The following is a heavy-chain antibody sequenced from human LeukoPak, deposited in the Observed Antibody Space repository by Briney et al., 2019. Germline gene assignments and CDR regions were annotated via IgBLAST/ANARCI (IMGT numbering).Heavy chain of an antibody. CDR3: ATVTAGGYFDL. D-gene: IGHD2-21*02. V-gene: IGHV1-18*01. Sequence: VASVKVSCKASGYTFTSYGISWVRQAPGQGLEWMGWISAYNGNTNYAQKLQGRVTMTTDTSTSTAYMELRSLRSDDTAVYYCATVTAGGYFDLWGRGTLVTVSS. CDR2: ISAYNGNT. CDR1: GYTFTSYG. J-gene: IGHJ2*01.